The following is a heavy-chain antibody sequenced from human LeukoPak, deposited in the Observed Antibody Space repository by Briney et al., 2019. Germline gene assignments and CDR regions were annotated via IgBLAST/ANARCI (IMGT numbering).Heavy chain of an antibody. Sequence: PGGSLRLSCAASGFTFRSYEMNWVRQAPGKGLEWVSYISGRGSTIYYADSVKGRFTISRDNAKNSLYLQMNSLRAEDTGAYYCATYLYKTLDYWGQGTMVTVSS. D-gene: IGHD3-10*01. J-gene: IGHJ3*01. CDR2: ISGRGSTI. CDR1: GFTFRSYE. V-gene: IGHV3-48*03. CDR3: ATYLYKTLDY.